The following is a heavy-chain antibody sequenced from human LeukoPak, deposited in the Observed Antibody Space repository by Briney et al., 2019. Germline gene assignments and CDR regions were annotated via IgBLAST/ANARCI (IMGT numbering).Heavy chain of an antibody. CDR2: IATDGGER. CDR3: ARARGDSSPASRYFDY. J-gene: IGHJ4*02. Sequence: GGSLRLSCAGSGFSFSYYVMHWVRQAPGKGLEWVALIATDGGERYYADSVKGRFTISRDNSKNTLYVQMNSLRPEDTAIYYCARARGDSSPASRYFDYWGQGAPVTVSS. V-gene: IGHV3-30-3*01. CDR1: GFSFSYYV. D-gene: IGHD5-18*01.